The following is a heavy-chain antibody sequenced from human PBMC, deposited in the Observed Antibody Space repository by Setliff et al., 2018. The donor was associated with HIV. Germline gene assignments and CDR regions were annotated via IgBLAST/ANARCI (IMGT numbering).Heavy chain of an antibody. J-gene: IGHJ1*01. V-gene: IGHV3-30*04. D-gene: IGHD2-15*01. CDR2: TSYDGGNK. CDR3: ARDGGGCSGGTCNMVQY. Sequence: TGGSLRLSCVASGFTFSSYSMQWVRQAPGKGLEWVAVTSYDGGNKYYADSVRGRFTISRDNSKNTLYLQMNSLRAEDTAVYYCARDGGGCSGGTCNMVQYWGQGTLVTVSS. CDR1: GFTFSSYS.